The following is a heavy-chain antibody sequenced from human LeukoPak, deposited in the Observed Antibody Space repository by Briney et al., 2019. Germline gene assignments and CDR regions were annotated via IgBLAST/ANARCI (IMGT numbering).Heavy chain of an antibody. CDR1: GGSISSYY. D-gene: IGHD6-13*01. V-gene: IGHV4-59*08. CDR3: AGSAAGSDAFDY. J-gene: IGHJ4*02. CDR2: IYYSGST. Sequence: PSETLSLTCTASGGSISSYYWSWIRQPPGKGLEWIGYIYYSGSTNYNPSLKSRVTISVDTSKNQFSLKLSSVTAADTAVYYCAGSAAGSDAFDYWGQGTLVTVSS.